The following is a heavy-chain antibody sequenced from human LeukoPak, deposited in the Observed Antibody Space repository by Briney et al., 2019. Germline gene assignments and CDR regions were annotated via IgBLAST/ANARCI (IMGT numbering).Heavy chain of an antibody. CDR3: ARVIDGFPAGAEFDP. CDR1: GYSTSSGYY. Sequence: SETLSLTCTVSGYSTSSGYYWGWIRQPPGKGLEWIGSIYHSGSTYYNPSLKSRVTISVDTSKNQFSLKLSSVTAADTAVYYCARVIDGFPAGAEFDPWGQGTLVTVSS. D-gene: IGHD3-10*01. J-gene: IGHJ5*02. CDR2: IYHSGST. V-gene: IGHV4-38-2*02.